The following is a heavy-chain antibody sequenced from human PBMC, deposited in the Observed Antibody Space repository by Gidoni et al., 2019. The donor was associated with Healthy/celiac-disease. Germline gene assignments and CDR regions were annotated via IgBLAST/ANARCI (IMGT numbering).Heavy chain of an antibody. Sequence: QVQLQQWGAGLLKPSETLSLTCAVYGGSFSGYYWSWIRQPPGKGLEWIGEINHSGSTNYNPSLKSRVTISVDTSKNQFSLKLSSVTAADTAVYYCARESVAHGMDVWGQGTTVTVSS. D-gene: IGHD5-12*01. J-gene: IGHJ6*02. CDR2: INHSGST. V-gene: IGHV4-34*01. CDR1: GGSFSGYY. CDR3: ARESVAHGMDV.